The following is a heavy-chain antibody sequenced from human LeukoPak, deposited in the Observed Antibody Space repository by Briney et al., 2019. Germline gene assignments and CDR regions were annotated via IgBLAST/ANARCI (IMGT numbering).Heavy chain of an antibody. J-gene: IGHJ4*02. CDR1: GFTFSSYS. V-gene: IGHV3-23*01. Sequence: GGSLRLSCAASGFTFSSYSMNWVRQAPGKGLEWVSGISNSGGNTYYADSVKGRFTISRDNSKNTLYLQMNSLRAEDTAVYYCAKEVHSSGYYSDYWGQGTLVTVSS. CDR2: ISNSGGNT. D-gene: IGHD3-22*01. CDR3: AKEVHSSGYYSDY.